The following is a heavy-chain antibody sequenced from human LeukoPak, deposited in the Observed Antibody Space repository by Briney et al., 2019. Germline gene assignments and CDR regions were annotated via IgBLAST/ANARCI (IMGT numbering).Heavy chain of an antibody. D-gene: IGHD2-2*03. CDR1: GYTFTNYG. V-gene: IGHV1-18*01. CDR3: ARDLGIVVVPAAIGY. CDR2: ISAYNGNT. Sequence: ASVKVSCKASGYTFTNYGISWVRQAPGQGLEWMGWISAYNGNTNYEQKLQGRVTITTDTSTSTAYMELRSLRPDDTAVYYCARDLGIVVVPAAIGYWGQGTLVTVSS. J-gene: IGHJ4*02.